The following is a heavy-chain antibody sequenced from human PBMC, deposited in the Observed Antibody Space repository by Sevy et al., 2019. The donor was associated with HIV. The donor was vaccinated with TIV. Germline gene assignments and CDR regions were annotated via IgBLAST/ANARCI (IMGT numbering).Heavy chain of an antibody. J-gene: IGHJ4*02. CDR2: FNIAPDPM. Sequence: GGSLRPPCVASGFPFNSYAMTWVRQAPGKGLEWILSFNIAPDPMYSGDSVKGRFTISRDNAKNSLYLQMNSPRDEDTAVYYCARERGTYYDTSGYPYLLEAGFDYWGQGTLVTVSS. CDR1: GFPFNSYA. D-gene: IGHD3-22*01. V-gene: IGHV3-48*02. CDR3: ARERGTYYDTSGYPYLLEAGFDY.